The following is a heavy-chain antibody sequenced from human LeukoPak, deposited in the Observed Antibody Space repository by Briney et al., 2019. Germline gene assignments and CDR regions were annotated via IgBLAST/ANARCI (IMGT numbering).Heavy chain of an antibody. CDR2: ISGSGGST. V-gene: IGHV3-23*01. D-gene: IGHD6-19*01. CDR1: GFTFSSYA. Sequence: GGSLRLSCAASGFTFSSYAMSWVLQAPGKGLEWVSAISGSGGSTYYADSVKGRFTISRDNSKNTLYLQMNSLRAEDTAVYYCAKALTVAGTLFDYWGQGTLVTVSS. CDR3: AKALTVAGTLFDY. J-gene: IGHJ4*02.